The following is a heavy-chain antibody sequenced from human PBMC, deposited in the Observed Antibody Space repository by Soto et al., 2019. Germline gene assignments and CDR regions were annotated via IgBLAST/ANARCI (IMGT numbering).Heavy chain of an antibody. V-gene: IGHV1-69*06. Sequence: QVQLVQSGAEVKKPGSSVKVSCKASGGTFSSYAISWVRQAPGQGLEWMGGIIPIFGTANYAQKFQGRVTITADKSTSTAYMELSSLRSEDTAVYYCARGGHYYDSSGYPYYFDDWGQGTLVTVSS. D-gene: IGHD3-22*01. CDR2: IIPIFGTA. CDR1: GGTFSSYA. J-gene: IGHJ4*02. CDR3: ARGGHYYDSSGYPYYFDD.